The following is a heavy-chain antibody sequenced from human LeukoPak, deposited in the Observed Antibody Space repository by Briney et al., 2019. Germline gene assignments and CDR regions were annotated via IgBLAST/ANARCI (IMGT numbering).Heavy chain of an antibody. Sequence: PSETLSLTCTVSGGSISSSSYYWGWIRQPPGKGLEWIGSIYYSGSTYYNPSLKSRVTISVDTSKNQFSLKLSSVTAADTAVYYCARDYYDSSGYYYFVHTFDYWGQGTLVTVSS. CDR2: IYYSGST. D-gene: IGHD3-22*01. V-gene: IGHV4-39*07. J-gene: IGHJ4*02. CDR1: GGSISSSSYY. CDR3: ARDYYDSSGYYYFVHTFDY.